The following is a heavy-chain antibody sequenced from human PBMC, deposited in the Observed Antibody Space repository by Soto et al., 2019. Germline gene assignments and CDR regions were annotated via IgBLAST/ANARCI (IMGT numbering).Heavy chain of an antibody. CDR1: GYIFTGYY. J-gene: IGHJ3*02. D-gene: IGHD3-9*01. V-gene: IGHV1-2*02. Sequence: GASVKVSCKAFGYIFTGYYMHWVRQAPGQGLEWMGWINPNIGGTNHAQRFQGRVTMTRDTSISTAYMELSGLRSDDTAVYYCAKDSHYDVLTGYSRNSFDMWGQGTKVTVSS. CDR3: AKDSHYDVLTGYSRNSFDM. CDR2: INPNIGGT.